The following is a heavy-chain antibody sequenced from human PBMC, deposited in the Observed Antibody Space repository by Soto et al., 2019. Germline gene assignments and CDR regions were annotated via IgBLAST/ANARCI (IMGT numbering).Heavy chain of an antibody. CDR1: GFTFSSYW. Sequence: GGSLRLSCAASGFTFSSYWMSWVRQAPGKGLEWVANIKQDGSEKYYVDSVKGRFTISRDNAKNSLYLQMNSLRAEDTAVYYCARDRITIFGVFDDAFDIWGQGTMVTVSS. J-gene: IGHJ3*02. CDR3: ARDRITIFGVFDDAFDI. V-gene: IGHV3-7*01. D-gene: IGHD3-3*01. CDR2: IKQDGSEK.